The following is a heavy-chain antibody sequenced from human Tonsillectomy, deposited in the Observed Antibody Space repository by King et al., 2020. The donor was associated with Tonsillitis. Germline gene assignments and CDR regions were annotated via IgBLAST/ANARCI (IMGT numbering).Heavy chain of an antibody. CDR3: VREKIVLASFDL. CDR2: IWYDGSNK. J-gene: IGHJ4*02. Sequence: VQLVESGGGVVQPGRSLRLSCAGSGFTLSDHGIHWGRQAPGKGLEWVAIIWYDGSNKFYAASVKGRFTLSRDNSKNTLFLQMNSLRAEDTAVYYCVREKIVLASFDLWGRGTLVTVSS. D-gene: IGHD2-15*01. V-gene: IGHV3-33*01. CDR1: GFTLSDHG.